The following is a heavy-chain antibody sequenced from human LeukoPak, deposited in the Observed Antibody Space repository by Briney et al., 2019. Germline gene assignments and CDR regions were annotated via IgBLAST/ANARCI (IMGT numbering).Heavy chain of an antibody. CDR3: ARDADTAMVTLSNYYYGMDV. CDR1: GYTFTSYY. Sequence: ASVKLSCKASGYTFTSYYMHWVRQAPGQGLEWMGIINPSGGSTSYAQKFPGRVTMTRDTSTSTVYMELSSLRSEDTAVYYCARDADTAMVTLSNYYYGMDVWGKGTTVTVSS. J-gene: IGHJ6*04. CDR2: INPSGGST. V-gene: IGHV1-46*01. D-gene: IGHD5-18*01.